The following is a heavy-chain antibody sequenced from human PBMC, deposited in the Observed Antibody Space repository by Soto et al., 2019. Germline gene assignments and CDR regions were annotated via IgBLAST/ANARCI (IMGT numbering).Heavy chain of an antibody. CDR2: ISTSGSTM. J-gene: IGHJ4*02. CDR1: GFTFSDYY. D-gene: IGHD5-12*01. V-gene: IGHV3-11*01. Sequence: GGSLRLSCAASGFTFSDYYMSWIRQAPGKVLEWVSYISTSGSTMYYADSVKGRFAISRDDAKNSLYLQMNSLSAEDTAVYYCARDQYSGYDCPFDYWGQGILVTVSS. CDR3: ARDQYSGYDCPFDY.